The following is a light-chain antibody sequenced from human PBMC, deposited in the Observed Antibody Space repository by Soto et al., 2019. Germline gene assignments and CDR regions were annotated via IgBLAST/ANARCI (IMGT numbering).Light chain of an antibody. CDR3: QQCGTSRT. V-gene: IGKV3-20*01. J-gene: IGKJ5*01. CDR1: QIVSST. CDR2: AAC. Sequence: EIVSSQSPSTLSSCDGERATXSCRASQIVSSTLAWYQHKPSQTPSLLIYAACTTSTGIPYRFRRCGSGTDLTLSISRPKSEGFAVYYLQQCGTSRTFGQRTRLEIK.